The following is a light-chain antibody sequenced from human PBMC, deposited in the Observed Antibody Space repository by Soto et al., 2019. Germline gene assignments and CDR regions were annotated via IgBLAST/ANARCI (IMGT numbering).Light chain of an antibody. J-gene: IGKJ1*01. CDR2: GAS. Sequence: EVVLTQSPGTLSLSPGERATLSCRASQTVNSNCLAWFQQKPAQAPRLLIYGASSRATGIPDRFSGSGSGTDFTLTINRLEPEDFAVYYCQQYGSSPTFGQGTKVEIK. CDR1: QTVNSNC. CDR3: QQYGSSPT. V-gene: IGKV3-20*01.